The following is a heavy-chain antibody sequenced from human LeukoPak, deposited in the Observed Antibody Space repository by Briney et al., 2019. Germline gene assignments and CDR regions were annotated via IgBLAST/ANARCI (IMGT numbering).Heavy chain of an antibody. CDR2: INPSGGST. J-gene: IGHJ4*02. D-gene: IGHD3-22*01. Sequence: ALVKVSCKASGYTFTSYYMHWVRQAPGQGLEWMGIINPSGGSTSYAQKFQGRVTMTRDTSTSTVYMELSSLRSEDTAVYYCARATSYYYDSSGSPNFDYWGQGTLVTVSS. CDR3: ARATSYYYDSSGSPNFDY. CDR1: GYTFTSYY. V-gene: IGHV1-46*01.